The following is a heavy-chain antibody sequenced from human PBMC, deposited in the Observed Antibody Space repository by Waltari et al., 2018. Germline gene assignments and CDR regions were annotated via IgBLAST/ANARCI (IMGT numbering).Heavy chain of an antibody. D-gene: IGHD4-4*01. V-gene: IGHV1-18*01. J-gene: IGHJ4*02. CDR3: ARGRTVRTYDYFDS. CDR1: GYSFGSFG. CDR2: ITGYNDRT. Sequence: QVLLVQSGAEFKEPGASVKVSCRTSGYSFGSFGIGWVRQVPGQGLEWMGGITGYNDRTVNAENCQGRVTMTRDTSTTTAHMELRALTSGDTAVYFCARGRTVRTYDYFDSWGQGTLVTVSS.